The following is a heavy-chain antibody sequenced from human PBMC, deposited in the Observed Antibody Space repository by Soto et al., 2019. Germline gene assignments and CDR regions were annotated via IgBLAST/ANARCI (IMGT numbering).Heavy chain of an antibody. CDR2: IGSRTSDV. V-gene: IGHV3-21*01. CDR1: GFTLSRHT. CDR3: VRDYYDTSGYPNTFDM. Sequence: GGSLRLSCAASGFTLSRHTINWVRQAPGKGLEWVSFIGSRTSDVYYADSVKGRFTISRDNAKNSLYLDLTRLRAEDTAVYFCVRDYYDTSGYPNTFDMWGQGTMVTVSS. J-gene: IGHJ3*02. D-gene: IGHD3-22*01.